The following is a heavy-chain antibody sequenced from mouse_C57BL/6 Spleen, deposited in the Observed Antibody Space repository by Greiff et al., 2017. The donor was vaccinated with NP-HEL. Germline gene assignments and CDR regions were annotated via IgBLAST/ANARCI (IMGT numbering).Heavy chain of an antibody. J-gene: IGHJ3*01. Sequence: QVQLQQPGAELVKPGASVKLSCKASGYTFTSYWMQWVKQRPGQGLEWIGEIDPSDSYTNYNQKFKGKATLTVDTSSSTAYMQLSSLTSEDSAVYYCAREQATAYWGQGTLVTVSA. CDR2: IDPSDSYT. V-gene: IGHV1-50*01. CDR1: GYTFTSYW. CDR3: AREQATAY. D-gene: IGHD3-2*02.